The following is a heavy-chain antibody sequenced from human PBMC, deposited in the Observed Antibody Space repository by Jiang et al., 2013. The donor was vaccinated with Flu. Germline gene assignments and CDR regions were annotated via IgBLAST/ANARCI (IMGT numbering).Heavy chain of an antibody. CDR2: ISGSSGTT. D-gene: IGHD6-19*01. V-gene: IGHV3-23*01. CDR3: AKANQQWVWGIDY. Sequence: PGKGLEWVSGISGSSGTTYYADSVKGRFTISRDNSKNALYLQMHSLRGDDTAVYYCAKANQQWVWGIDYWGQGTLVTVSS. J-gene: IGHJ4*02.